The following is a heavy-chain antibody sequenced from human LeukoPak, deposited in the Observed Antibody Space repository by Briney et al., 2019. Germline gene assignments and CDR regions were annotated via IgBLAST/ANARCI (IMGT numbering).Heavy chain of an antibody. J-gene: IGHJ4*02. V-gene: IGHV4-59*08. D-gene: IGHD3-10*01. Sequence: SETLSLTCTVSGGSISSCYWSWIRQPPGKGLEWIGYIYYSGSTNYNPSLKSRVTISVDTSKNQFSLKLSSVTAADTAVYYCARGKLLWFGELSPYYFDYWGQGTLVTVSS. CDR2: IYYSGST. CDR1: GGSISSCY. CDR3: ARGKLLWFGELSPYYFDY.